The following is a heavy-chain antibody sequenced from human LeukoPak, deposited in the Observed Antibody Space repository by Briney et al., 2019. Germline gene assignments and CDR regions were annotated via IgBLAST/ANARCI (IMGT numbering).Heavy chain of an antibody. D-gene: IGHD4-17*01. CDR3: ARRTVTTIWH. Sequence: SETLSLTCTVSGVSINSSSYYWGWIRQPPGKGLESIGSIYYSGSTYYNPSLKSRVTISVDTSKNQFSLKLSSVTAADTAVYYCARRTVTTIWHWGQGTLVTVSS. V-gene: IGHV4-39*01. CDR1: GVSINSSSYY. CDR2: IYYSGST. J-gene: IGHJ4*02.